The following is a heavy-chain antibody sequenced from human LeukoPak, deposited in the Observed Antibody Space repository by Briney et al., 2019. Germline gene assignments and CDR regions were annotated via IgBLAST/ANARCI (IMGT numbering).Heavy chain of an antibody. J-gene: IGHJ4*02. V-gene: IGHV3-30*18. D-gene: IGHD5-12*01. CDR3: AKGLSMVATTGFDY. CDR2: ISYDGSNK. Sequence: GGSLRLSCAASGFTFSNYAMHWVRQAPGKRLEWVALISYDGSNKYYADSVKGRFTISRDNSKNTLYLQMNSLRAEDTAVYYCAKGLSMVATTGFDYWGQGTLVTVSS. CDR1: GFTFSNYA.